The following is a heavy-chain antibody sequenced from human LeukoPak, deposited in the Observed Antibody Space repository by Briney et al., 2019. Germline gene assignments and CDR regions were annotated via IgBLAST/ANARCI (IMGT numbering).Heavy chain of an antibody. CDR3: AKGGGNGYNIGFDF. D-gene: IGHD5-24*01. CDR2: ISDNGAGT. J-gene: IGHJ3*01. V-gene: IGHV3-23*01. Sequence: PGGSLRLSCTASGFIFGSCAMSLVRQAPGNGLESVSGISDNGAGTYYADSVRGRFTISRDASKNTLYLQMNSLTADDTALYYCAKGGGNGYNIGFDFWGQGTMVAVSS. CDR1: GFIFGSCA.